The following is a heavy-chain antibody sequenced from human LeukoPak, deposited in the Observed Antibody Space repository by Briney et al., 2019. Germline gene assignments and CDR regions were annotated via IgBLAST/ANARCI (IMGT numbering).Heavy chain of an antibody. J-gene: IGHJ4*02. V-gene: IGHV3-15*01. Sequence: GGSLRLSCAASGFTFSNAWMSWVRQAPGKGLEWVGRIKSKTDGGTTDYAAPVKGRFTISRDDSQNTLYLQMNSLKTEDTAVYYCTTDSRPNEDFWREILDMGFDYWGQGTLVTVSS. D-gene: IGHD3-3*01. CDR3: TTDSRPNEDFWREILDMGFDY. CDR1: GFTFSNAW. CDR2: IKSKTDGGTT.